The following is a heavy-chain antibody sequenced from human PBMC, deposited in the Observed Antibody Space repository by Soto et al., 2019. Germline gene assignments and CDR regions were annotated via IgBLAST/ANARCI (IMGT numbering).Heavy chain of an antibody. V-gene: IGHV1-46*01. Sequence: GASVKVSCKASGYTFFKYFIHWVRQAPGQGLEWIGIINPSRGSATYGPIFQGRVSLTTDMPTSTVYMELSSLRSEDTAIYYCARSLIGNTIEHWGQGTEVTVSS. CDR3: ARSLIGNTIEH. D-gene: IGHD1-7*01. CDR2: INPSRGSA. CDR1: GYTFFKYF. J-gene: IGHJ4*03.